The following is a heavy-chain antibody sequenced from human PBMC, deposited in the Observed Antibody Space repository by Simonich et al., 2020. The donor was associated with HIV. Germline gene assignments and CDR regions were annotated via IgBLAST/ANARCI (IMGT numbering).Heavy chain of an antibody. J-gene: IGHJ4*02. CDR1: GFTFSSYA. Sequence: QVQLVESGGGVVQPGRSLRLSCAASGFTFSSYAMHWVRQAPGKGLEWVADISYDGSNKYYADSVKGRFTIARDNAKNTLYLQMNSLIAEDTAVYYCASGGSISSVWADDYWGQGTLVTVSS. CDR2: ISYDGSNK. CDR3: ASGGSISSVWADDY. V-gene: IGHV3-30*07. D-gene: IGHD3-16*01.